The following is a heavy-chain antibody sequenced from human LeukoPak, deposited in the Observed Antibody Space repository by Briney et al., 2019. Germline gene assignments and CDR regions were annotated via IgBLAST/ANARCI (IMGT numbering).Heavy chain of an antibody. Sequence: ASVKVSCKASGYTFSDYYLHWVRQAPGQGLEWMGWINPNSGGTNYAQKFQGRVTMTRDTSISTAYMELSRLRSDDTAVCYCARDLNYDFWSGYKPYNWFDPWGQGTLVTVSS. CDR3: ARDLNYDFWSGYKPYNWFDP. CDR2: INPNSGGT. CDR1: GYTFSDYY. D-gene: IGHD3-3*01. J-gene: IGHJ5*02. V-gene: IGHV1-2*02.